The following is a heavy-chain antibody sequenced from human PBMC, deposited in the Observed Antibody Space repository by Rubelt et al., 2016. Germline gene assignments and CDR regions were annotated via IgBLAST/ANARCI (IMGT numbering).Heavy chain of an antibody. Sequence: QVQLQESGPGLVRPSETLSLTCTVSGGSISSYYWSWIRQPPGKGLEWIGYIYYSGSTSYNPSLKSRVTISEDTSKNQFSLKMGSVTAADTAVYYCARQDSWYYFDHWGQGTLVTVSS. CDR2: IYYSGST. D-gene: IGHD4-11*01. V-gene: IGHV4-59*08. CDR3: ARQDSWYYFDH. J-gene: IGHJ4*02. CDR1: GGSISSYY.